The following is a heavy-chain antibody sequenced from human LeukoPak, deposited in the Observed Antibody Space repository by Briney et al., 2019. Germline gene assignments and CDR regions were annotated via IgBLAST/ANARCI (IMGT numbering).Heavy chain of an antibody. CDR1: GGNLRNYG. V-gene: IGHV7-4-1*02. CDR3: ARGFLTRYFDWLFKPTFDY. Sequence: ASVKVSCKASGGNLRNYGFHWVRQAPGQGLEWMGWINTNTGNPTYAQGFTGRFVFSLDTSVSTAYLQISGLKAEDTAVYYCARGFLTRYFDWLFKPTFDYWGQGTLVTVSS. D-gene: IGHD3-9*01. CDR2: INTNTGNP. J-gene: IGHJ4*02.